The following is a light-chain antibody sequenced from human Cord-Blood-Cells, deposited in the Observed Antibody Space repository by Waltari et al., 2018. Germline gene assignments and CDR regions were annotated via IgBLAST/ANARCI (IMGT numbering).Light chain of an antibody. CDR2: GAS. J-gene: IGKJ1*01. Sequence: EIVLTQSPGTLSLSPGERATLSCRASQSVSSSYLAWYQQKPGQAPRRLIYGASSRATGIPDRFSGSGSGTDFTLTSSRLEPEDFAVYDCQQYGSSPWTFGQGTKVEIK. V-gene: IGKV3-20*01. CDR1: QSVSSSY. CDR3: QQYGSSPWT.